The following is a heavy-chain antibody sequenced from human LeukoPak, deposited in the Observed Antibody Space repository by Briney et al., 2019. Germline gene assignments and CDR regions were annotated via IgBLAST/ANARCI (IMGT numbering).Heavy chain of an antibody. J-gene: IGHJ4*02. CDR3: YLNVGSDFDY. CDR1: GYTLTELS. CDR2: FDPEDGET. D-gene: IGHD2/OR15-2a*01. V-gene: IGHV1-24*01. Sequence: ASVKVSCKVSGYTLTELSINWVRQAPGKGLEWMGGFDPEDGETIYAQKFQGRFTITRSTSISTAYMELSSLRSEDTAVYYCYLNVGSDFDYWGQGTLVTVSS.